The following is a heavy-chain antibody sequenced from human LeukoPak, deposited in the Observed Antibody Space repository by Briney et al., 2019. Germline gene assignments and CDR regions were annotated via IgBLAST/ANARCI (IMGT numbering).Heavy chain of an antibody. Sequence: PSETLSLTCTVSGGSISSYYWSWIRQPPGKGLEWIGYIYYSGSTNYNPSLKSRVTISVDTSKNQFSLKLASVTAADTAVYYCARVSWFPGSSYYYMDVWGKGTTVTVSS. J-gene: IGHJ6*03. CDR1: GGSISSYY. V-gene: IGHV4-59*01. CDR2: IYYSGST. D-gene: IGHD3-9*01. CDR3: ARVSWFPGSSYYYMDV.